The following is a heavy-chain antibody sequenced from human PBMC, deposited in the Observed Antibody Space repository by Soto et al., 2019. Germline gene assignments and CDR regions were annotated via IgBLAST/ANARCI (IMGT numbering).Heavy chain of an antibody. D-gene: IGHD3-10*01. CDR2: IKQDGSEK. CDR3: AREDYNEKDGSGSYPPFDY. Sequence: GGSLRLSCAASGFTFSSYWMSWVRQAPGKGLEWVANIKQDGSEKYYVDSVKGRFTISRDNAKNSLYLQMNSLRAEDTAVYYCAREDYNEKDGSGSYPPFDYWGQGTLVTVSS. V-gene: IGHV3-7*01. J-gene: IGHJ4*02. CDR1: GFTFSSYW.